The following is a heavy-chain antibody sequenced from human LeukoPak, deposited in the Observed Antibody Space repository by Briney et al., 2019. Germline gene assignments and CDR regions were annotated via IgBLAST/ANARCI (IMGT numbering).Heavy chain of an antibody. CDR1: GFTFSIYT. CDR3: ARDFGGYCSSSNCYLGYLDY. V-gene: IGHV3-21*03. Sequence: GGSLRLSCAASGFTFSIYTMNWVRQAPGKGLEWVSSIISSSSYIYYADSVKGRFTISRDNAKNSLYLQMNSLRAEDTAVYYCARDFGGYCSSSNCYLGYLDYGGQRTLVTVSS. D-gene: IGHD2-2*01. CDR2: IISSSSYI. J-gene: IGHJ4*02.